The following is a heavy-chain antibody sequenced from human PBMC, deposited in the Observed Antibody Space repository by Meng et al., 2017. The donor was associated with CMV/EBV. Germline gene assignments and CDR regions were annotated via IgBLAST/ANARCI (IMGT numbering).Heavy chain of an antibody. CDR2: INQSGST. D-gene: IGHD2-15*01. J-gene: IGHJ2*01. CDR1: GGSFSGYY. Sequence: SETLSLTCAVYGGSFSGYYWSWIRQPPGKGLEWIGEINQSGSTNYNPSLKSRVTISVDTSKNQFSLKLSSVTAADTAVYYCARGYCSGGSCYLFGYFDLWGRGTLVTVSS. V-gene: IGHV4-34*01. CDR3: ARGYCSGGSCYLFGYFDL.